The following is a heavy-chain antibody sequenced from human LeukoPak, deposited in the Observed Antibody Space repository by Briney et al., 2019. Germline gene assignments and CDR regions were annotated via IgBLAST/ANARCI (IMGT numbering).Heavy chain of an antibody. CDR2: ISAYNGNT. CDR3: ATGIVVVPAAISAYYYYGMDV. Sequence: ASVKVSCKASGYTFTSYGISWVRQAPGQGLEWMGWISAYNGNTNYAQKLQGRVTMTTDTSTSTAYMELRSLRSEDTAVYYCATGIVVVPAAISAYYYYGMDVWGQGTTVTVSS. CDR1: GYTFTSYG. J-gene: IGHJ6*02. D-gene: IGHD2-2*02. V-gene: IGHV1-18*01.